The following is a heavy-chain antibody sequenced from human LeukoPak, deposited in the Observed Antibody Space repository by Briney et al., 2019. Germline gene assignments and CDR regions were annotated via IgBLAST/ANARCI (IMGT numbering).Heavy chain of an antibody. CDR1: GFTFSSYA. V-gene: IGHV3-23*01. CDR2: ISGSGGST. CDR3: AKVYATTRYNWNYVGIDY. D-gene: IGHD1-7*01. Sequence: GGSLRLSCAASGFTFSSYAMSWVRQAPGKGLEWVSAISGSGGSTYYADSVKGRFTISRDNSKNTLYLQMNSLRAEDTAVYCCAKVYATTRYNWNYVGIDYWGQGTLVTVSS. J-gene: IGHJ4*02.